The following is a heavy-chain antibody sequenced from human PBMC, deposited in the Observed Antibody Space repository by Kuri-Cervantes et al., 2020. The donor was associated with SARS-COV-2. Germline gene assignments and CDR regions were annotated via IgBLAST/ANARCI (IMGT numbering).Heavy chain of an antibody. Sequence: SETLSLTCTVSGGSISSSSYYWGWIRQPPGKGLEWIGSIYYSGSTYYNPSLKSRVTISVDTSKNQFPLKLSSVTAADTAVYYCAGEHIVGVSGSWFDPWGQGTLVTVSS. V-gene: IGHV4-39*02. J-gene: IGHJ5*02. D-gene: IGHD1-26*01. CDR3: AGEHIVGVSGSWFDP. CDR2: IYYSGST. CDR1: GGSISSSSYY.